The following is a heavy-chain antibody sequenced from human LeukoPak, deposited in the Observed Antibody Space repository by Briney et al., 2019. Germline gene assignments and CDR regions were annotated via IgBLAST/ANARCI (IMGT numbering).Heavy chain of an antibody. V-gene: IGHV3-48*03. J-gene: IGHJ5*02. Sequence: GGSLRLSCAASGFTFSSYEMNWVRQAPGKGLEWVSYISSSGSTIYYADSVKGRFTISRDNSKNTLYLQMNRLRAEDTAVYYCAKDLSGSSHNWFDPWGQGTLVTVSS. D-gene: IGHD3-10*01. CDR2: ISSSGSTI. CDR1: GFTFSSYE. CDR3: AKDLSGSSHNWFDP.